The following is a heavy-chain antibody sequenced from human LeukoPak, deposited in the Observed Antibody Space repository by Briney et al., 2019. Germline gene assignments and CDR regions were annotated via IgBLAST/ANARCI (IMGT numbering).Heavy chain of an antibody. CDR1: GFIFSNFT. CDR3: ARHPPEYGSPHGMDV. Sequence: GGSLRLSCAASGFIFSNFTMNWVRQAPGKGLEWVSSISRTTSFKYYADSMKGRFTISRDNSKNTLYLQMNSLRAEDTAVYYCARHPPEYGSPHGMDVWGQGTTVTVSS. CDR2: ISRTTSFK. D-gene: IGHD6-6*01. V-gene: IGHV3-21*01. J-gene: IGHJ6*02.